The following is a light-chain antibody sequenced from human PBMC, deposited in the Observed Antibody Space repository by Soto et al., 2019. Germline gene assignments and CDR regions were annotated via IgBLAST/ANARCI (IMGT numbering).Light chain of an antibody. J-gene: IGLJ2*01. CDR1: SGHRDYI. V-gene: IGLV4-60*03. CDR3: ETWDTHPPVI. Sequence: QLVLTQSSSASASLGSSVRLTCTLSSGHRDYIIAWHQQQPGKAPRFLMKLEGDGTYNKGNGVPDRFSGASSGADRYLTISNLQSEDEADYYCETWDTHPPVIFGGGTKLTVL. CDR2: LEGDGTY.